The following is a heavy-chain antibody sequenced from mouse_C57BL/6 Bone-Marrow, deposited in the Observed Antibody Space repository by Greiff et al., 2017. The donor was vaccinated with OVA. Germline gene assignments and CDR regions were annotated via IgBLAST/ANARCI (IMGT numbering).Heavy chain of an antibody. J-gene: IGHJ3*01. V-gene: IGHV14-4*01. CDR1: GFNIKDDY. D-gene: IGHD1-1*01. Sequence: VQLKESGAELVRPGASVKLSCTASGFNIKDDYMHWVKQRPEQGLEWIGWIDPENGDTEYASKFQGKATITADKSSTTPSLQLLILTSADTSVYYCTTDYYGSSYHFAYWGQGTLVTVSA. CDR2: IDPENGDT. CDR3: TTDYYGSSYHFAY.